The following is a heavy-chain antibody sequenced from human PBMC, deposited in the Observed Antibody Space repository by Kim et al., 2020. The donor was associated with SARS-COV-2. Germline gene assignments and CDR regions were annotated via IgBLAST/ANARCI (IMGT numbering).Heavy chain of an antibody. V-gene: IGHV3-66*01. Sequence: YYADSVNGRFTISRDNSKNTLYLQMNSLRAEDTAVYYCARERDGYNYFDYWGQGTLVTVSS. CDR3: ARERDGYNYFDY. J-gene: IGHJ4*02. D-gene: IGHD5-12*01.